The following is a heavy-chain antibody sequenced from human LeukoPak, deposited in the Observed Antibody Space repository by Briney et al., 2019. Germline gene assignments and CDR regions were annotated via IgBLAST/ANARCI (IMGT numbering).Heavy chain of an antibody. D-gene: IGHD3/OR15-3a*01. J-gene: IGHJ4*02. V-gene: IGHV3-7*04. CDR1: GFIFSKFW. CDR3: ARGDDFSGDY. CDR2: IHPEGNEK. Sequence: HGGSLRLSCVASGFIFSKFWMSWVRQAPGKGLEWVANIHPEGNEKYHVDSVKGRFTISRDNTKNLLHLEMDSLRVEDTAVYYCARGDDFSGDYWGQGTRVTVSS.